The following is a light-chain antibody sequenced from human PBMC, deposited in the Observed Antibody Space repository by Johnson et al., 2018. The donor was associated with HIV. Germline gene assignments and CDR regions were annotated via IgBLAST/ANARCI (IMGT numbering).Light chain of an antibody. V-gene: IGLV1-51*01. CDR1: SSNIGNNY. CDR3: GTWDSGLSAVYV. Sequence: QSVLTQPPSVSAAPGQKVTISCSGSSSNIGNNYVSWYQHLPGTAPKLLIYDNNKRPSGIPDRFSGSKSGTSATLGITGLQTGDEADYYCGTWDSGLSAVYVSGPGTKVTV. J-gene: IGLJ1*01. CDR2: DNN.